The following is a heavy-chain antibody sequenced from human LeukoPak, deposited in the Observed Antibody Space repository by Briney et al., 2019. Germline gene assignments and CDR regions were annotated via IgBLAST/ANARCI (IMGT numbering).Heavy chain of an antibody. J-gene: IGHJ4*02. Sequence: GGSLRLSCAASGFTVSSNHMSCVRQAPGKGLEWVSVIFSGGTTYYADSVKGRFTISRDNSKNTLYLQMNSLRADDTAVYYCARFSGYSYGAYFDYWGQGTLVTVSS. V-gene: IGHV3-53*01. CDR3: ARFSGYSYGAYFDY. CDR1: GFTVSSNH. D-gene: IGHD5-18*01. CDR2: IFSGGTT.